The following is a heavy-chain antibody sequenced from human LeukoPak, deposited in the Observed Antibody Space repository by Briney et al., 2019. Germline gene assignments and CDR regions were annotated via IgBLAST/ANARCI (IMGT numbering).Heavy chain of an antibody. CDR3: ARGGIAVAGTKAVMDV. D-gene: IGHD6-19*01. Sequence: ASVKVSCKASGGTFNDYAITWVRQAPGQGLEWVGRIIPMFGAAKYAQEFQGRVTITTDESTSTAYMQLSSLRSEDTAVYYCARGGIAVAGTKAVMDVWGKGTTVTVSS. CDR1: GGTFNDYA. CDR2: IIPMFGAA. V-gene: IGHV1-69*05. J-gene: IGHJ6*03.